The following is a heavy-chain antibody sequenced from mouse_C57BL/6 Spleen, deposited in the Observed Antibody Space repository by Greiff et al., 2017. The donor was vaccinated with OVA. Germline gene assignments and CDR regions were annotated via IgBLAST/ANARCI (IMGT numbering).Heavy chain of an antibody. CDR3: ARESTTGVDAMDD. V-gene: IGHV1-61*01. J-gene: IGHJ4*01. CDR1: GSTFTSYW. Sequence: VQLQPPWAALVRPGSSVKLSCKASGSTFTSYWMDWVQQRPGQGLEWIGNIYPSDSETHYNQKFKDKATLTVDKSSSPAYMQLSSLTSEDTAVYYCARESTTGVDAMDDWGQGTSVTVSS. D-gene: IGHD1-1*01. CDR2: IYPSDSET.